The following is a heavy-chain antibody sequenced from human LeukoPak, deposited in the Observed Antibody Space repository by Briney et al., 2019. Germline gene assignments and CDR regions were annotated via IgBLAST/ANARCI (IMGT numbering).Heavy chain of an antibody. CDR2: INWSGGST. D-gene: IGHD2-2*01. Sequence: GGSLRLSCTASGFAFDEHGMSWVRQVPGKGLEWVSGINWSGGSTGYADPLRGRFTISKDNAKNSLYLQMDSLRAEDTALYYCARAPITSPFYFDYWGQGTLVTVSS. V-gene: IGHV3-20*04. CDR1: GFAFDEHG. J-gene: IGHJ4*02. CDR3: ARAPITSPFYFDY.